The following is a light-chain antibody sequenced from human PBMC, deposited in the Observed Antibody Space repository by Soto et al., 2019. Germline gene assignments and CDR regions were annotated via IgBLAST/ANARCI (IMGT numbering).Light chain of an antibody. CDR2: DAS. CDR1: QSVSSY. V-gene: IGKV3-11*01. J-gene: IGKJ3*01. CDR3: QQRSNWPPFT. Sequence: EIVLTQSPSTLSLSPGERATLSCRASQSVSSYLAWYQQKPGQAPRLLIYDASNRANGIPARFSGSGSGTDFTLTISSREPEDFAAYYCQQRSNWPPFTFGPGTKVDIK.